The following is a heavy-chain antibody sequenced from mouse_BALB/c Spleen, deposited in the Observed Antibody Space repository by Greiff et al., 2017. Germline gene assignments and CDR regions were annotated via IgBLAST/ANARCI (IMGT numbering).Heavy chain of an antibody. Sequence: LQQPGSELVRPGASVKLSCKASGYTFTSYWMHWVKQRPGQGLEWIGNIYPGSGSTNYDEKFKSKATLTVDTSSSTAYMQLSSLTSEDSAVYYCTRSYYDYDVAYWGQGTLVTVSA. J-gene: IGHJ3*01. D-gene: IGHD2-4*01. CDR1: GYTFTSYW. V-gene: IGHV1S22*01. CDR2: IYPGSGST. CDR3: TRSYYDYDVAY.